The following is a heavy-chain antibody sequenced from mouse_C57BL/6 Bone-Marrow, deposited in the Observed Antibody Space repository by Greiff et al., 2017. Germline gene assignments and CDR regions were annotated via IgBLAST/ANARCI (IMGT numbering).Heavy chain of an antibody. D-gene: IGHD1-1*01. CDR3: AIPTTVPVFDY. CDR2: IHPSDSDT. J-gene: IGHJ2*01. CDR1: GYTFTSYW. Sequence: QVHVKQSGAELVKPGASVKVSCKASGYTFTSYWMHWVKQRPGQGLEWIGRIHPSDSDTNYNQKFKGKATLTVDKSPSTAYMKLSSLTAEDSAVYYCAIPTTVPVFDYWGQGTTLTVSS. V-gene: IGHV1-74*01.